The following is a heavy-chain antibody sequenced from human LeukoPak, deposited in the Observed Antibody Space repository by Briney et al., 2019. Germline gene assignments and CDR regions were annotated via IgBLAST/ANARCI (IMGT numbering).Heavy chain of an antibody. J-gene: IGHJ6*03. Sequence: GGSLRLSCAASGFTFSSYAMSWVRQAPGKGLEWVSAISGSGGSTYYADSVKGRFTISRDNSKNTLYLQMNSLRAEETAVYYCAKDQGTMVRGAPTLGDYYYYYMDVWGKGTTVTVSS. CDR3: AKDQGTMVRGAPTLGDYYYYYMDV. V-gene: IGHV3-23*01. CDR2: ISGSGGST. D-gene: IGHD3-10*01. CDR1: GFTFSSYA.